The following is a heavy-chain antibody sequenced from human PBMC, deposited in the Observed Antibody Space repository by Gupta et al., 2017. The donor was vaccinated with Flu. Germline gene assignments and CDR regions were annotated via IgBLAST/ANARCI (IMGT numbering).Heavy chain of an antibody. V-gene: IGHV3-7*01. CDR2: IKQDGSEK. D-gene: IGHD6-25*01. CDR3: ARSGPPWAFDY. Sequence: EVQLVESGGGLVQPGGSLRLYCAAYGVAFSSHWMNWVRQAQGKGLEFGANIKQDGSEKYYVDSVEGRFTISRDNAKNSLYLQMNSLGVEDTALYFCARSGPPWAFDYWGQGTPVTVSS. J-gene: IGHJ4*02. CDR1: GVAFSSHW.